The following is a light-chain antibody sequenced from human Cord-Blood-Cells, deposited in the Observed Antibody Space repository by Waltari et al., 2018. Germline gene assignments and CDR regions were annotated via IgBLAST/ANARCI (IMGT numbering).Light chain of an antibody. Sequence: DIQMTQSPSPLSASVGDRVTIPCRASQSISSWLAWYQQKPGKAPKLLIYKASSLESGVPSRFSGSGSGTEFTLTISSLQPDDFATYYCQQYNSYSQTFGQGTKVEIK. CDR2: KAS. CDR3: QQYNSYSQT. V-gene: IGKV1-5*03. J-gene: IGKJ1*01. CDR1: QSISSW.